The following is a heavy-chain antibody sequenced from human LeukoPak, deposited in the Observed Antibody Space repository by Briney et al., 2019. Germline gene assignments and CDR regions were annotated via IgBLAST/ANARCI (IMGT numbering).Heavy chain of an antibody. D-gene: IGHD3-22*01. J-gene: IGHJ3*02. V-gene: IGHV4-59*08. Sequence: PSETLSLTCTVSGGSISSYYWSWIRQPPGKGLEWIGYIYYSGSTNYNPFLKSRVTISVDTSKNQFSLKLSSVTATDTAVYYCARMIGDDAFDIWGQGTMVTVSS. CDR1: GGSISSYY. CDR2: IYYSGST. CDR3: ARMIGDDAFDI.